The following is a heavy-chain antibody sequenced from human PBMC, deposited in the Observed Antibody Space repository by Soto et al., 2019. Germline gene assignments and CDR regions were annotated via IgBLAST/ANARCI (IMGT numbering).Heavy chain of an antibody. J-gene: IGHJ6*02. CDR3: ATAGGDGSGSFYYYGMDV. V-gene: IGHV4-4*07. CDR1: GGSISSYY. CDR2: IYTSWST. Sequence: SETLSLTCTVSGGSISSYYWSWIRQHARKGLEWIGRIYTSWSTNYNPSLNSRFTMSVDTSKNQFSLKLSSVTAADKAVYYCATAGGDGSGSFYYYGMDVWGQGTTVTVSS. D-gene: IGHD3-10*01.